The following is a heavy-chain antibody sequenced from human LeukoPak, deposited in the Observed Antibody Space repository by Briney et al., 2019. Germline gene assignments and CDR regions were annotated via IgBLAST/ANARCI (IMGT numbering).Heavy chain of an antibody. J-gene: IGHJ4*02. Sequence: PGGSLRLSCAASGFAVSSNFMSWVRQAPGKGLEWVSVIYSIGTTYYADSVKGRLTISRDNTRNTLYLQINSLRAEDTAVYYCARDRDYGGFDYWGQGTLVTVSS. CDR2: IYSIGTT. V-gene: IGHV3-53*01. D-gene: IGHD4/OR15-4a*01. CDR1: GFAVSSNF. CDR3: ARDRDYGGFDY.